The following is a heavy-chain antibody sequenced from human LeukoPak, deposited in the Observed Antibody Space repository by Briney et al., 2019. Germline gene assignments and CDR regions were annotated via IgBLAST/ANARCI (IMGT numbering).Heavy chain of an antibody. Sequence: PGGSLRLSCTASGFTFSKCGMHWVRQAPGKGLEWVSVIFSGGTTHYADSVKGRFTISRDISKNTLYLQMNSLRDEDAAVYYCARALPVSGGSCYDYWGQGTLVTVSS. CDR1: GFTFSKCG. V-gene: IGHV3-53*01. D-gene: IGHD2-15*01. CDR3: ARALPVSGGSCYDY. J-gene: IGHJ4*02. CDR2: IFSGGTT.